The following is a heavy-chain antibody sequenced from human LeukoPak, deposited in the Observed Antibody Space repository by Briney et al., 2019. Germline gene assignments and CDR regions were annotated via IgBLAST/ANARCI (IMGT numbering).Heavy chain of an antibody. CDR3: AVQRGLDY. V-gene: IGHV3-21*01. CDR1: GFTFSSYT. Sequence: PGRSLRLSCAASGFTFSSYTLNWVRQAPGKGLEWVSAISSSSDYRYYADSVKGRFTISRDNAKNSLFLQMNSLRAEDTAVYYCAVQRGLDYWGQGTLVTVSS. CDR2: ISSSSDYR. D-gene: IGHD3-22*01. J-gene: IGHJ4*02.